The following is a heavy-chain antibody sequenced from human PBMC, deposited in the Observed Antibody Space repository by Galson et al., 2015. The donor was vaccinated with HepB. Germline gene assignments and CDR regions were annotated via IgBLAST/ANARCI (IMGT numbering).Heavy chain of an antibody. CDR2: INAGNGNT. D-gene: IGHD3-3*01. Sequence: SVKVSCKASGYPFTTYAMHWVRQAPGQRLEWMGWINAGNGNTKYSQKFQGRVTITRDTSASTAYMELSSLRSEDTAVYYCARVGLTMRFDPWGQGTLVTVSS. CDR1: GYPFTTYA. CDR3: ARVGLTMRFDP. J-gene: IGHJ5*02. V-gene: IGHV1-3*01.